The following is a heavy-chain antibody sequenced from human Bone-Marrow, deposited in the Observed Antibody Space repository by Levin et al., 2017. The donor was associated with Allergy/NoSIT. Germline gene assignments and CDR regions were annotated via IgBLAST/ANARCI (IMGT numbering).Heavy chain of an antibody. CDR1: GFSFGGST. J-gene: IGHJ3*01. D-gene: IGHD3-22*01. V-gene: IGHV3-49*03. Sequence: SCTCSGFSFGGSTMTWFRRAPGKGLQWVGFVRSKTYGGTTEYGASVKGRFTISRDDSKSIAYLHMNSLKIEDTAMYYCTRATYYYDSSGPFDLWGQGTMVFVSS. CDR3: TRATYYYDSSGPFDL. CDR2: VRSKTYGGTT.